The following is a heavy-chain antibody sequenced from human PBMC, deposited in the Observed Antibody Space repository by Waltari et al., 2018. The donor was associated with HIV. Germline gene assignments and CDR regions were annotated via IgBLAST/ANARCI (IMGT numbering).Heavy chain of an antibody. V-gene: IGHV3-23*01. CDR2: ISAGGGRI. J-gene: IGHJ4*02. D-gene: IGHD2-15*01. CDR3: AKDGDYCSNGSCYD. CDR1: GFRFSSYA. Sequence: EVQLLESGGGLVQPGGSLRLSCAASGFRFSSYAMSWVRQAPGKGLEWVSGISAGGGRIDYADSVKGRFTISRDNSKNTLFLQMNSLRAEDTAVYYCAKDGDYCSNGSCYDWGQGTLVTVSS.